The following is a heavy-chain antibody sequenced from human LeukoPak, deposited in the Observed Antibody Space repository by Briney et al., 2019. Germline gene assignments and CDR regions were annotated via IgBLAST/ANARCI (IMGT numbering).Heavy chain of an antibody. Sequence: GGTLRLSCAASGFTFSSYGMSWVRQAPGKGLEWVSALSGSGGRTYYADSVKGRFTISRDNSKNTLYLQMNSLRAEDTAVYYCAKDRVGAILYFDSWGQGTLVTVSS. D-gene: IGHD1-26*01. CDR3: AKDRVGAILYFDS. V-gene: IGHV3-23*01. CDR1: GFTFSSYG. CDR2: LSGSGGRT. J-gene: IGHJ4*02.